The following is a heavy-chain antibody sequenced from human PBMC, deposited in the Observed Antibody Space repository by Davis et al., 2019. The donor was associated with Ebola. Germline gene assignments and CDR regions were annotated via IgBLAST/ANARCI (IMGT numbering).Heavy chain of an antibody. J-gene: IGHJ6*02. Sequence: GESLKISCAASGFTFSSYWMSWVRQAPGKGLEWVANIKQDGSEKYYVDSVKGRFTISRDNAKNSLYLQMNSLRAEDTAVYCCARDHIVVVPAAILYYYYGMDVWGQGTTVTVSS. CDR3: ARDHIVVVPAAILYYYYGMDV. CDR1: GFTFSSYW. D-gene: IGHD2-2*01. CDR2: IKQDGSEK. V-gene: IGHV3-7*03.